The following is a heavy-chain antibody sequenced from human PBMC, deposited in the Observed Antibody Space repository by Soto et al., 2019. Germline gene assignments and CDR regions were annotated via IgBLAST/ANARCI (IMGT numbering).Heavy chain of an antibody. V-gene: IGHV4-59*01. D-gene: IGHD3-10*01. CDR3: ATCTTGRALGWFEP. CDR2: IYYSGTT. Sequence: PSQTLSLTCSVSGGCISSYDRSWIRQPAGNRLAWIGYIYYSGTTNYNPSLKSRVTISVDTSKNQFSLKLSSVTAASTAVYYCATCTTGRALGWFEPCGKGTLVSVSS. CDR1: GGCISSYD. J-gene: IGHJ5*02.